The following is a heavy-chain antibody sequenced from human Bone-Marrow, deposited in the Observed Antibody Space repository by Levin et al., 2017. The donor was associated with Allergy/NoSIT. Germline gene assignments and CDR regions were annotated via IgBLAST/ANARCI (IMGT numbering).Heavy chain of an antibody. J-gene: IGHJ5*02. CDR3: ARQYYDFWSGYYNDWFDP. D-gene: IGHD3-3*01. CDR2: IIPIFGTA. Sequence: GASVKVSCKASGGTFSSYAISWVRQAPGQGLEWMGGIIPIFGTANYAQKFQGRVTITADKSTSTAYMELSSLRSEDTAVYYCARQYYDFWSGYYNDWFDPWGQGTLVTVSS. V-gene: IGHV1-69*06. CDR1: GGTFSSYA.